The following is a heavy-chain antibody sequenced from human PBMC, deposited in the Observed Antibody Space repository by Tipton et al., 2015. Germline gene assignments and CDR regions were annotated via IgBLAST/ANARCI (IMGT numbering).Heavy chain of an antibody. Sequence: TLSLTCSVSGDSISSSNWWSWVRQPPGKGLERIGEIHHGGSTNYNPSLKSRITMSVDTSKNQFSLHLSSVTAADTAVYYCAREVWYNDSTGYDYWGQGTLVTVSS. CDR2: IHHGGST. CDR1: GDSISSSNW. D-gene: IGHD3-22*01. J-gene: IGHJ4*02. CDR3: AREVWYNDSTGYDY. V-gene: IGHV4-4*02.